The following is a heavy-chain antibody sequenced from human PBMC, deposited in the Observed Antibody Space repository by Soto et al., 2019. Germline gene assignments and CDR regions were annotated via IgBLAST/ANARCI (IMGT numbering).Heavy chain of an antibody. CDR2: VYHSGTT. Sequence: SETLSLTCSVSGVSITGSYWSWIRQPPGKTLEWIGYVYHSGTTTYNPSLTSRVSISVDTSKDQFSLRLTSVIAADTAVYYCARDMPYGAGSLAGCDYWGQGILVTVSS. J-gene: IGHJ4*02. D-gene: IGHD1-26*01. V-gene: IGHV4-59*01. CDR3: ARDMPYGAGSLAGCDY. CDR1: GVSITGSY.